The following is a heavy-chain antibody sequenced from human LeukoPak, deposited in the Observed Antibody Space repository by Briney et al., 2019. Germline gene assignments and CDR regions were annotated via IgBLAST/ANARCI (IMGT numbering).Heavy chain of an antibody. D-gene: IGHD5-24*01. V-gene: IGHV3-53*01. J-gene: IGHJ4*02. CDR1: GFSFSDAW. CDR3: ARGAGYNYPYYFDY. CDR2: IYGGGNI. Sequence: GGSLRLSCAASGFSFSDAWMNWVRQAPGKGLEWVSVIYGGGNIYYADSVKGRFTISRDNSKNTLYLQMNSLRAEDTAVYYCARGAGYNYPYYFDYWGQGTLVTVSS.